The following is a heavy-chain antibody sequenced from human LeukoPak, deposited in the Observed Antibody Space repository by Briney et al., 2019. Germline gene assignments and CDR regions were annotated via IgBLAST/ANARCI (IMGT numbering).Heavy chain of an antibody. Sequence: GGSLRLSCAASGSTFTSYSMSWVRQAPGKGLEWVSTIRSNGGDTYYADSVKGRFTISRDNSKNTVYLEMNSLRAGDTAVYYCAKGGYTTWFDPWGQGTLVTVSS. CDR2: IRSNGGDT. CDR3: AKGGYTTWFDP. CDR1: GSTFTSYS. J-gene: IGHJ5*02. V-gene: IGHV3-23*01. D-gene: IGHD2-15*01.